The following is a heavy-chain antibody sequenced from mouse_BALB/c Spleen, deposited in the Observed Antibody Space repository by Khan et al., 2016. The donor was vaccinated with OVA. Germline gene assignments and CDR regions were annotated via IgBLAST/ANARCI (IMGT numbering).Heavy chain of an antibody. CDR3: ARGGYGSFGF. V-gene: IGHV1-4*01. CDR2: NNPSNDYS. D-gene: IGHD1-1*01. J-gene: IGHJ3*01. Sequence: VQLQQPGAELARPGASVKMSCKASGYIFTNYMMHWVKQRPGQGLEWIGYNNPSNDYSNYNQNFKDKATLTADKYSSTAYLQLSSLTSEDSAVYYCARGGYGSFGFWGQGTLVTVSA. CDR1: GYIFTNYM.